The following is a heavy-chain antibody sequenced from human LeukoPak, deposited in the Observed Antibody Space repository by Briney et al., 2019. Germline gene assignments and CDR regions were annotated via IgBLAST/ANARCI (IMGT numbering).Heavy chain of an antibody. CDR1: QFTFSDHY. D-gene: IGHD2-2*01. CDR3: AREGSTRGIGMDV. CDR2: ISSKGDHT. J-gene: IGHJ6*02. Sequence: EGSLRLSCAVSQFTFSDHYMSWIRQAPGKGLEWLSSISSKGDHTNYADSVKGRFTISRDNAKESLFLHMNNLRAEDTAVYYCAREGSTRGIGMDVWGQGTTVTVSS. V-gene: IGHV3-11*05.